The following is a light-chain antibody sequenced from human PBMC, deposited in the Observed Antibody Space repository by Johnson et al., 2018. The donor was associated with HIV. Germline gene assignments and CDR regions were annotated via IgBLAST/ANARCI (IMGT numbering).Light chain of an antibody. J-gene: IGLJ1*01. CDR1: SSNIGRNY. CDR2: DNN. Sequence: QSVLTQPPSVSAAPGQKVTISCSGSSSNIGRNYVSWYQQLPGTAPKLLIFDNNKRPSGIPDRFSASKSGTSATLGITGLQTGDEADYYCGTWDSSLSAYVFGTGTKGTFL. CDR3: GTWDSSLSAYV. V-gene: IGLV1-51*01.